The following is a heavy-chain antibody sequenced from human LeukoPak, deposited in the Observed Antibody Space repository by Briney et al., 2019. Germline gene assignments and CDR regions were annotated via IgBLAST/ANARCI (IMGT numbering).Heavy chain of an antibody. Sequence: SETLSLTYTVSGGTMSSSRFYWGWIRQPPGKGLEWIGSIYYSGSTYYNPSLKSRVTISVDTSKNQFSLKLSSVTAADTAVYYCARPSSRIAAAGGLFDPWGQGTLVTVSS. J-gene: IGHJ5*02. CDR1: GGTMSSSRFY. CDR3: ARPSSRIAAAGGLFDP. CDR2: IYYSGST. D-gene: IGHD6-13*01. V-gene: IGHV4-39*01.